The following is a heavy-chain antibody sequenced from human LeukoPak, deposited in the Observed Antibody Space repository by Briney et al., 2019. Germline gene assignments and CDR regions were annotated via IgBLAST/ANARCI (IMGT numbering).Heavy chain of an antibody. Sequence: GGSLRLSCAASGFTFSSYAMSWVRQAPGKGLEWVSAISGSGGSTYYADSVKGRFTISRDNSKNTLYLQMNSLRAEDRAVYYCAKGGIQLWLYYFDYWGQGTLVTVSS. D-gene: IGHD5-18*01. CDR1: GFTFSSYA. CDR3: AKGGIQLWLYYFDY. V-gene: IGHV3-23*01. J-gene: IGHJ4*02. CDR2: ISGSGGST.